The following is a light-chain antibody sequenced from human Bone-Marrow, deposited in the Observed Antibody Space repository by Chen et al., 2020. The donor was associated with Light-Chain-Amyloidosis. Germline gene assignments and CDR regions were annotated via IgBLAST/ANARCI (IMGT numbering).Light chain of an antibody. Sequence: SYELTQPPSVSVSPGQTARLTCSGDDLPTEYAYWYLQKPGQAPVLGIHRDTERHSGISERFTGAGAGTTGTVTMGGAQGLDEADYQWQSAESGGTYEVIVGEGRRLTVL. J-gene: IGLJ2*01. CDR1: DLPTEY. V-gene: IGLV3-25*03. CDR3: QSAESGGTYEVI. CDR2: RDT.